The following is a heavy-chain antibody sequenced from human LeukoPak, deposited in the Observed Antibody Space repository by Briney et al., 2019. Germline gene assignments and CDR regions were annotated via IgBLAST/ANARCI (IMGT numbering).Heavy chain of an antibody. Sequence: GGSLRLSCAASGFTFSSYAMSWVRQAPGKGLEWVSTITGSGDNTYYADSVKGRLTISRDNSKNTLSLQMNSLRAEDTAVYYCAKRLSGAKDYWGQGTLVTVSS. V-gene: IGHV3-23*01. CDR2: ITGSGDNT. J-gene: IGHJ4*02. CDR1: GFTFSSYA. CDR3: AKRLSGAKDY. D-gene: IGHD1-26*01.